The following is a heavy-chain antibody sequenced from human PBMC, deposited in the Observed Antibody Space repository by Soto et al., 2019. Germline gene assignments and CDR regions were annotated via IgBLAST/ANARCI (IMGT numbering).Heavy chain of an antibody. Sequence: TLSLTCTVSGGSVSSGSYYWSWIRQPPGKGLEWIGYIYYSGSTNYNPSLKSRVTISVDTSKNQFSLKLSSVTAADTAVYYCARTLDTAMGPSDYWGQGTLVTVSS. J-gene: IGHJ4*02. CDR2: IYYSGST. CDR3: ARTLDTAMGPSDY. CDR1: GGSVSSGSYY. V-gene: IGHV4-61*01. D-gene: IGHD5-18*01.